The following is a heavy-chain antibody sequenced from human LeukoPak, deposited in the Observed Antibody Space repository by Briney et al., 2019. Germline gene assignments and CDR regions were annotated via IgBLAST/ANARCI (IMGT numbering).Heavy chain of an antibody. D-gene: IGHD5-18*01. Sequence: ASVKVSCKASGYTFTGYYIHWVRQAPGQGFEWMGWIHPNSGATGYAQNFQGRVTMTRDTSINTAYMDLSRLGSDDTAVYYCARNTAPGYGLDVWGQGTPVTVSS. V-gene: IGHV1-2*02. CDR2: IHPNSGAT. CDR1: GYTFTGYY. J-gene: IGHJ6*02. CDR3: ARNTAPGYGLDV.